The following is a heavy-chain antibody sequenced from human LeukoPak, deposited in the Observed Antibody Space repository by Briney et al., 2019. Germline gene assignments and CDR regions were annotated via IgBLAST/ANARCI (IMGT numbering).Heavy chain of an antibody. CDR2: SYAGGRN. Sequence: ATLLPTSTFPCSFISYFFQRGRRPPAREGPGVVGLSYAGGRNHYKPSLKSRVTMLVDTSKNQFSLKLSSVTAADTAVYYCAREWASSSKRYYYYYGMDVWGQGTTVTVSS. CDR3: AREWASSSKRYYYYYGMDV. V-gene: IGHV4-4*07. CDR1: CSFISYFF. J-gene: IGHJ6*02. D-gene: IGHD6-6*01.